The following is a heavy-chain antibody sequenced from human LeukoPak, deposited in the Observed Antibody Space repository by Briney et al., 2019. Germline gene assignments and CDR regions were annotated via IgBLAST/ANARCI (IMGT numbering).Heavy chain of an antibody. CDR3: ARVIGWDEPFDL. CDR1: GFTFSSYA. Sequence: GRSLRLSCAASGFTFSSYAMHWVRQAPGKGLEWVAVISYDGSNKYYADSVKGRFAVSRDNAKNTLYLQMNSLRVEDTAVYYCARVIGWDEPFDLWGQGTMVTVSS. J-gene: IGHJ3*01. CDR2: ISYDGSNK. V-gene: IGHV3-30*09. D-gene: IGHD1-26*01.